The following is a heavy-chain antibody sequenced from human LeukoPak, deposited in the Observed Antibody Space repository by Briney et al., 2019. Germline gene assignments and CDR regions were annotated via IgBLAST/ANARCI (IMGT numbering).Heavy chain of an antibody. D-gene: IGHD3-10*01. Sequence: PGGSLRLSCAASGFTFSSYWMHWVRQAPGKGLVWVSRINSDGSSTSYADSVKGRFTISRDNSKNSLYLQMNSLRTEDTALYYCAKDGGGSGSYYNHRPHYFDYWGQGTLVTVSS. CDR1: GFTFSSYW. J-gene: IGHJ4*02. V-gene: IGHV3-74*01. CDR2: INSDGSST. CDR3: AKDGGGSGSYYNHRPHYFDY.